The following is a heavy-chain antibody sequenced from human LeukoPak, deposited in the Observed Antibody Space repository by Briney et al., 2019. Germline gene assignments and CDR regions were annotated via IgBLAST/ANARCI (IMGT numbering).Heavy chain of an antibody. Sequence: ASVKVSCKASGYTFTSYYMHWVRQAPGQGLEWMGIINPSGGSTSYAQKFQGRVTITTDESTSTAYMELSSLRSEDTAVYYCARGGYSYGYYYMDVWGKGTTVTVSS. J-gene: IGHJ6*03. CDR3: ARGGYSYGYYYMDV. CDR1: GYTFTSYY. CDR2: INPSGGST. D-gene: IGHD5-18*01. V-gene: IGHV1-46*01.